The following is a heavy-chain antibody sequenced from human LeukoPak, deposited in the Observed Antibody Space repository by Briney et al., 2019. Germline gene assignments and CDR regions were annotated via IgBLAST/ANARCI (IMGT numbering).Heavy chain of an antibody. V-gene: IGHV3-48*01. CDR3: VRVKAETYIDLLSLFDS. J-gene: IGHJ4*02. D-gene: IGHD3-9*01. CDR2: ISSSSSTI. Sequence: PGGSLRLSCAASGFTFSTYSMNWVRQAPGKGLEWVSYISSSSSTIYYADSVKARFSISRDNAKNSLYLQMNSLRAEDTAVYYCVRVKAETYIDLLSLFDSWGQGTLVTVSS. CDR1: GFTFSTYS.